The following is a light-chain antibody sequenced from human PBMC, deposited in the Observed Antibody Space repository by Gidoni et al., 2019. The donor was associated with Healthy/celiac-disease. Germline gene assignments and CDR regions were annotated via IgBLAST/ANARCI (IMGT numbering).Light chain of an antibody. CDR1: SSNIGSNT. CDR3: AAWDDSLVV. Sequence: QSVLTQPPSASGPPGQRVPISCSGSSSNIGSNTVNWYQQLPGTAPKLLIYSNNQRPSGVPDRFSGSKSGTSASLAISGLQSEDEADYYCAAWDDSLVVFGGGTKLTVL. CDR2: SNN. V-gene: IGLV1-44*01. J-gene: IGLJ2*01.